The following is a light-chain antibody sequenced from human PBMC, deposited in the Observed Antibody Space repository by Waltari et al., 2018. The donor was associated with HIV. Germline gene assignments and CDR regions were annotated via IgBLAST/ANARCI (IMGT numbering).Light chain of an antibody. CDR2: GVN. Sequence: SALTQPASVSGSPGQSVTISCTGTRRDFDLHHFLSWYQQTPGRAPQLLIFGVNYRPSGISSRFSASKSGDTASLTISGLQSGDEADYYCTTYTATDSLLIGSGTKLTVL. J-gene: IGLJ2*01. CDR1: RRDFDLHHF. V-gene: IGLV2-14*01. CDR3: TTYTATDSLL.